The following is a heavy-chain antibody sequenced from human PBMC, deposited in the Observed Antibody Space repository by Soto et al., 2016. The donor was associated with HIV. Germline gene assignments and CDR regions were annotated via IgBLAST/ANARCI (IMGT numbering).Heavy chain of an antibody. D-gene: IGHD2-15*01. CDR2: INPNSGGT. CDR3: ARVRSGILSGFTGDAFDI. Sequence: QVQLVQSGAEVKKPGASMKVSCKASGYTFSGYYMHWVRQAPGQGLEWMGWINPNSGGTNYAQKFQGRVTMTRDTSISTAYMELSRLRSDDTAVYYCARVRSGILSGFTGDAFDIWGQGTMVTVSS. CDR1: GYTFSGYY. J-gene: IGHJ3*02. V-gene: IGHV1-2*02.